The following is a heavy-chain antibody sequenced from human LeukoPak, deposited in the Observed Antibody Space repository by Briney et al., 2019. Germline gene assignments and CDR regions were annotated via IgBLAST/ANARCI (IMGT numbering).Heavy chain of an antibody. J-gene: IGHJ6*02. V-gene: IGHV3-23*01. CDR2: ISGSGGST. CDR3: AATSIAAAGSYYYYYGMDV. D-gene: IGHD6-13*01. CDR1: GFTFSSYW. Sequence: GGSLRLSCAASGFTFSSYWMHWVRQAPGKGLVWVSAISGSGGSTYYADSVKGRFTISRDNSKNTLYLQMNSLRAEDTAVYYCAATSIAAAGSYYYYYGMDVWGQGTTVTVSS.